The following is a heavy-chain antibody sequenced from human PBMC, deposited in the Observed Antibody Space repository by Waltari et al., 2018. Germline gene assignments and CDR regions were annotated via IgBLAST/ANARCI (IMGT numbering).Heavy chain of an antibody. V-gene: IGHV3-30-3*01. Sequence: QVQLVESGGGVVQPGRSLRLSCAASGFTFSSYAMHWVRQAPGKGLGWVAVISYDGSKKYYADSVKGRFTISRDNSKNTLYLQMNSLGAEDTAVYYCARDRASVGVIAARLDYWGQGTLVTVSS. CDR1: GFTFSSYA. D-gene: IGHD6-6*01. CDR2: ISYDGSKK. J-gene: IGHJ4*02. CDR3: ARDRASVGVIAARLDY.